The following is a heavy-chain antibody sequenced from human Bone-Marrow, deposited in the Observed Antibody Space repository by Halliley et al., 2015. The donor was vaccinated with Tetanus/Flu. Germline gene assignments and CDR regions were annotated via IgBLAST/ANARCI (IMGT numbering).Heavy chain of an antibody. J-gene: IGHJ4*02. D-gene: IGHD3-22*01. Sequence: EWIAYIHYSGSTNYNPSLRGRLAMSVDTSKNLFSMTLTSVTVADTAVYFCARISSDFYNFDHWGQGTLVTVSS. V-gene: IGHV4-61*03. CDR3: ARISSDFYNFDH. CDR2: IHYSGST.